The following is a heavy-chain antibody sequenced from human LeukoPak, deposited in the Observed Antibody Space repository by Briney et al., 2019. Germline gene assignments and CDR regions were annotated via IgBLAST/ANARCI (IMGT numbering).Heavy chain of an antibody. Sequence: GGSLRLSCAASGFTFSSYGMSWVRQAPGKGLEWVSGISGSGGTTYYADSAKGRFTISRDNSKNTLYLQMNSLRAEDTAVYYCARDNYCSGGSCLPQYLQYWGQGTLVTVSS. V-gene: IGHV3-23*01. CDR3: ARDNYCSGGSCLPQYLQY. D-gene: IGHD2-15*01. CDR1: GFTFSSYG. J-gene: IGHJ1*01. CDR2: ISGSGGTT.